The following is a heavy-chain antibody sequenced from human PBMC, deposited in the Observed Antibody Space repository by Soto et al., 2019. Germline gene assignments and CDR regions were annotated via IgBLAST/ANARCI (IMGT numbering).Heavy chain of an antibody. CDR1: GFTFSSHA. J-gene: IGHJ4*02. D-gene: IGHD2-21*01. CDR2: ISYDGSNK. CDR3: ARAEFLFDY. Sequence: GGSLRLSCEAAGFTFSSHAMHWVRQAPGKGLEWMAVISYDGSNKYYADSVKGRFIISRDNSKNTLYLQMNSLRADDTAVYYCARAEFLFDYRGQGTLVTVSS. V-gene: IGHV3-30-3*01.